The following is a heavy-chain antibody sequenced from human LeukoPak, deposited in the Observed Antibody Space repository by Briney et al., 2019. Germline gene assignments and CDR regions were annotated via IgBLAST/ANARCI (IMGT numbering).Heavy chain of an antibody. CDR1: GGSISSGGYS. CDR2: IYHSGST. V-gene: IGHV4-30-2*01. Sequence: SQTLSLTCAVPGGSISSGGYSWSWIRQPPGKGLEWLGYIYHSGSTYYNPSLKSRVTISVDRSKNQFSLKLSSVTAADTAVYYCASSREGYSGYDLDYWGQGTLVTVSS. CDR3: ASSREGYSGYDLDY. D-gene: IGHD5-12*01. J-gene: IGHJ4*02.